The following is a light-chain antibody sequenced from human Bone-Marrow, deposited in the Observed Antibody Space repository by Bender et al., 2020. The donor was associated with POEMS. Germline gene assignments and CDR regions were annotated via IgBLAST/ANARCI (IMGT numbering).Light chain of an antibody. V-gene: IGLV2-8*01. J-gene: IGLJ2*01. CDR2: DVN. CDR1: SSDIGGYDY. Sequence: QSALAQPASVSGSPGHSITLSCTGTSSDIGGYDYVSWYHLHPGKAPRLLIYDVNKRPSGVPERFSGSKSANTASLTVSGLQAEDEGDYYCCSYAASATIVFGGGTKLTVL. CDR3: CSYAASATIV.